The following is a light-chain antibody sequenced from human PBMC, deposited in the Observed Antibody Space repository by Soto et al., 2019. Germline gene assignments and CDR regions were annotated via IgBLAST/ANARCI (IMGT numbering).Light chain of an antibody. CDR1: QGISSY. CDR3: QQLNNYPLT. V-gene: IGKV1-9*01. J-gene: IGKJ4*01. Sequence: DIQLTQSPSFLSAPVGDRVTITCRASQGISSYLAWYQQKPGKAPELLIYAASTLQTGVPSRFSGSGSGTEFTITISSLQPEDSATYYCQQLNNYPLTFGGGTKVDIK. CDR2: AAS.